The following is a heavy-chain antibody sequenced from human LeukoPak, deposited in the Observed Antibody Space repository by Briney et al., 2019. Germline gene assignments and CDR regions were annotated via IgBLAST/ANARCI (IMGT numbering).Heavy chain of an antibody. CDR1: GFTFTSSA. J-gene: IGHJ4*02. CDR2: MVVGSGNT. Sequence: GTSVKVSCKASGFTFTSSAMQWVRQARGQRLEWIGWMVVGSGNTNYAQKFQERVTITRDMSTSTAYMELSSLRSEDTAVYYCAAVPLPYGDYVGAARGDYWGQGTLVTASS. D-gene: IGHD4-17*01. V-gene: IGHV1-58*02. CDR3: AAVPLPYGDYVGAARGDY.